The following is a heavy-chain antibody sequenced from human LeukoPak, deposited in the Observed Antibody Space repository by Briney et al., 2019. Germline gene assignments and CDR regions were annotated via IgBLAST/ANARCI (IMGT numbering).Heavy chain of an antibody. J-gene: IGHJ4*02. V-gene: IGHV3-30*04. D-gene: IGHD3-10*01. CDR2: ISYDETNK. Sequence: PGGSLRLSCAASGFTFSSYAMSWVRQAPGRGLDWVAVISYDETNKYYADSVKGRFTISRDNSKNTLYLQMNSLRAEDTALYYCARDSGFSGTQRGEYWGQGTLVTVSS. CDR1: GFTFSSYA. CDR3: ARDSGFSGTQRGEY.